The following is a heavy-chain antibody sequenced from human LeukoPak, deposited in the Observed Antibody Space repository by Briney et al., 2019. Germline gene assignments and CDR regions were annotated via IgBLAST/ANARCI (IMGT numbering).Heavy chain of an antibody. V-gene: IGHV3-30*18. Sequence: GGSLRLSCAASGFTFSSYGMHWVRQAPGKGLEWVAVISYDGSNKYYADSVKGRFTISRDNSKNTLYLQMNSLRAEDTAVYYCAKAVEMATSSEFDYWGQGTLVTVSS. CDR3: AKAVEMATSSEFDY. CDR1: GFTFSSYG. CDR2: ISYDGSNK. J-gene: IGHJ4*02. D-gene: IGHD5-24*01.